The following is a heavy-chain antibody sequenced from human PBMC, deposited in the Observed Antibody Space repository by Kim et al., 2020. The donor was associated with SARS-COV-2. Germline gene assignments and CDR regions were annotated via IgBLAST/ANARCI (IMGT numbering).Heavy chain of an antibody. J-gene: IGHJ5*02. Sequence: PSLKSRVTISVDTSKNQFSLKLSSVTAADTAVYYCARVRYGSSRHWFDPWGQGTLVTVSS. V-gene: IGHV4-59*01. D-gene: IGHD6-6*01. CDR3: ARVRYGSSRHWFDP.